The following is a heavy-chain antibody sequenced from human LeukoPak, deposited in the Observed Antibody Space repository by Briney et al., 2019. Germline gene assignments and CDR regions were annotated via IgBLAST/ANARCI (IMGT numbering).Heavy chain of an antibody. CDR2: MYYSGST. D-gene: IGHD3-22*01. J-gene: IGHJ5*02. CDR1: GGSISSGDYY. Sequence: SQTLSLTCTVSGGSISSGDYYWSRIRQPPGKGLEWIGYMYYSGSTYYNPSLKSRATISVDTSKNQFSLKLSSVTAADTAVYYCARPYYYDSRIDPWGQGTLVTVSS. CDR3: ARPYYYDSRIDP. V-gene: IGHV4-30-4*01.